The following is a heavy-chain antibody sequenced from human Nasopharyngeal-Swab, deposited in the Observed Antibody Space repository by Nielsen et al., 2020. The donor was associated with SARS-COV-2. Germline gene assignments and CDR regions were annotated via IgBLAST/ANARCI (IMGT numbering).Heavy chain of an antibody. Sequence: RQAPGKGLEWIGEINYSGSTNYNPSLNSRLTISIDRSKNQFSLKLRSVTAADTSVYYCARETGSGSYFGMDVWGQGTTVTVSS. CDR2: INYSGST. J-gene: IGHJ6*02. D-gene: IGHD3-10*01. V-gene: IGHV4-34*01. CDR3: ARETGSGSYFGMDV.